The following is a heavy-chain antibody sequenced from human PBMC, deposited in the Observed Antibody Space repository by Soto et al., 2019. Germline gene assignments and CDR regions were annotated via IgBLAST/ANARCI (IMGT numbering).Heavy chain of an antibody. Sequence: GASVKVSCKASGYTFTGYYMHWVRQAPGQGLEWMGWINPNSGGTNYAQKFQGWVTMTRDTSISTAYMELSRLRSDDTAVYYCASAAGYCSSTSCFYGMDVWGQGTTVTVSS. D-gene: IGHD2-2*01. CDR2: INPNSGGT. CDR3: ASAAGYCSSTSCFYGMDV. J-gene: IGHJ6*02. CDR1: GYTFTGYY. V-gene: IGHV1-2*04.